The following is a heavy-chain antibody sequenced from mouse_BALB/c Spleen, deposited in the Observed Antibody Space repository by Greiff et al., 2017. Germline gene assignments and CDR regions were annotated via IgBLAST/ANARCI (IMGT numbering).Heavy chain of an antibody. V-gene: IGHV1S126*01. CDR3: ARRGGSSPWAMDY. CDR1: GYSFTSYW. D-gene: IGHD1-1*01. Sequence: QVQLKESGPQLVRPGASVKIFCKASGYSFTSYWMHWVKQRPGQGLEWIGMIDPSDSETRLNQKFKDKATLTVDKSSSTAYMQLSSPTSEDSAVYYCARRGGSSPWAMDYWGQGTSVTVSS. J-gene: IGHJ4*01. CDR2: IDPSDSET.